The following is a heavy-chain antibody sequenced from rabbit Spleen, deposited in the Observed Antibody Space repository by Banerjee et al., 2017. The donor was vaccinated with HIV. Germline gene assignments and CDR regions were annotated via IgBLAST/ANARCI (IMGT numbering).Heavy chain of an antibody. Sequence: QEQLVESGGDLVKPGASLTLTCTASGFSFSNRYYMCWVRQAPGKGLEWIACIYAGSSGDTYYASWAKGRFTISKTSSTTVTLQMSSLTAADTATYFCARGDFSSGVGFNLWGPGTLVTVS. CDR2: IYAGSSGDT. D-gene: IGHD1-1*01. CDR1: GFSFSNRYY. J-gene: IGHJ4*01. CDR3: ARGDFSSGVGFNL. V-gene: IGHV1S45*01.